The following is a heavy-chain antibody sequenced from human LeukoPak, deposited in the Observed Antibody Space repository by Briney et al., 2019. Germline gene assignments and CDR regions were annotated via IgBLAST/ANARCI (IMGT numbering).Heavy chain of an antibody. D-gene: IGHD3-10*01. J-gene: IGHJ5*02. Sequence: GGSLRLSCAASGFSFGSYAMSWVRQAPGKGLEWVSEISGSVSGSGDSTHYADSVKGRFTISRDNSKNTLYLQMNSLRAEDTAVYYCARDLYYYGSGSYKIRWFDPWGQGTLVTVSS. CDR1: GFSFGSYA. CDR3: ARDLYYYGSGSYKIRWFDP. V-gene: IGHV3-23*01. CDR2: ISGSVSGSGDST.